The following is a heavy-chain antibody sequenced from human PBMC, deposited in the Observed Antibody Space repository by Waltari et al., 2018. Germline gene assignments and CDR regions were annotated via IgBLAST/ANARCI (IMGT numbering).Heavy chain of an antibody. Sequence: QVQLQQWGAGLLKPSETLSLTCAVYGGSFSGYYWSWIRQPPGKGLEWIGEINHSGSTNDNPSLKSRVTISVDTSKNQFSLNLSSVTAADTAVYYCASARVYDSSVYFDYWGQGTLVTVSS. CDR2: INHSGST. J-gene: IGHJ4*02. D-gene: IGHD3-22*01. V-gene: IGHV4-34*01. CDR3: ASARVYDSSVYFDY. CDR1: GGSFSGYY.